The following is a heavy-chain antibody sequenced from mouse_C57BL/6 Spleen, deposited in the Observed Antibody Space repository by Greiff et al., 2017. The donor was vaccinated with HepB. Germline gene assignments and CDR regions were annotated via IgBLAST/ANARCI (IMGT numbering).Heavy chain of an antibody. CDR1: GFTFSSYG. J-gene: IGHJ2*01. CDR3: ARHVVTNYFDY. D-gene: IGHD2-2*01. V-gene: IGHV5-6*01. Sequence: EVMLVESGGDLVKPGGSLKLSCAASGFTFSSYGMSWVRQTPDKRLEWVATISSGGSYTYYTDSVKGRFTISRDNAKNTLYLQMSSLKSEDTAMYYCARHVVTNYFDYWGQGTTLTVSS. CDR2: ISSGGSYT.